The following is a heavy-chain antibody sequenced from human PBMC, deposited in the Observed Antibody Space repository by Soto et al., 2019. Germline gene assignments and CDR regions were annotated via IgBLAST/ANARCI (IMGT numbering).Heavy chain of an antibody. Sequence: EVQLVESGGGLIQPGGSLRLSCAASGFTVSSNYMSWVRQAPGKGLEWVSVIYSGGSTYYADSVKGRFTISRDNSKNTLYLQMNSLRAEDTAVYYCAREGNDYGDYVSVRYFDLWGRGTLVTVSS. CDR3: AREGNDYGDYVSVRYFDL. D-gene: IGHD4-17*01. CDR1: GFTVSSNY. CDR2: IYSGGST. V-gene: IGHV3-53*01. J-gene: IGHJ2*01.